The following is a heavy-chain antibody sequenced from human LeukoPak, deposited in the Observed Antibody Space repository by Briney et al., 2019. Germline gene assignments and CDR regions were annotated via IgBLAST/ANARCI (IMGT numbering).Heavy chain of an antibody. CDR3: TRDRGLDV. CDR1: GSYW. CDR2: INSDGSWT. J-gene: IGHJ6*02. V-gene: IGHV3-74*01. Sequence: GGSLRLSCAASGSYWMHWVRQAQGKGLVWVSHINSDGSWTSYADSVKGRFTISKDNAKNMLYLEMNSLRVEDTAVYFCTRDRGLDVWGQGTTVTVSS.